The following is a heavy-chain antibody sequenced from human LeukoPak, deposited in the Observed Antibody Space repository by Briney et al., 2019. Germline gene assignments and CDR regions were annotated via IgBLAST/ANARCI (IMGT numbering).Heavy chain of an antibody. Sequence: ASVKVSCKTSGYAFPGNYIHWVRQAPGQGLEWMGWINPNNGGTNYVQKFQGRVTMTRDTSISTAYMELSRLSSDDTAVYYCAARLGSCNDPRCDYFYYWGPGTLVTVSS. CDR1: GYAFPGNY. CDR3: AARLGSCNDPRCDYFYY. J-gene: IGHJ4*02. CDR2: INPNNGGT. V-gene: IGHV1-2*02. D-gene: IGHD2-15*01.